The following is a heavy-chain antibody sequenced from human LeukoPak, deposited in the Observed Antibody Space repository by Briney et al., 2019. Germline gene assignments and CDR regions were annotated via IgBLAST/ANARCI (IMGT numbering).Heavy chain of an antibody. Sequence: GGSLRLSCAASGFTFSSYSMNWVRQAPGKGLEWVSSISSSSSYIYYADSVKGRFTISRDNAKNSPYLQMNRLRAEDTAVYYCAGREAGWYYYGSGSYFIASWGQGTLVTVSS. V-gene: IGHV3-21*01. CDR1: GFTFSSYS. J-gene: IGHJ4*02. CDR2: ISSSSSYI. CDR3: AGREAGWYYYGSGSYFIAS. D-gene: IGHD3-10*01.